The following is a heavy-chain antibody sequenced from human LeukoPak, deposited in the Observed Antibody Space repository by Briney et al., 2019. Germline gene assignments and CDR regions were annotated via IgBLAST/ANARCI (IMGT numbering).Heavy chain of an antibody. CDR1: GFILDDYA. J-gene: IGHJ4*02. CDR2: ISWNSGGM. Sequence: PGGSLRPSCAASGFILDDYAMHWVRRSPGKGVEGGSGISWNSGGMVYVDSVKGRFTISRDNAKNSLYLQMNSLRAEDTALYYCARGYDILTGYVDYWGQGTPVTVSS. V-gene: IGHV3-9*01. D-gene: IGHD3-9*01. CDR3: ARGYDILTGYVDY.